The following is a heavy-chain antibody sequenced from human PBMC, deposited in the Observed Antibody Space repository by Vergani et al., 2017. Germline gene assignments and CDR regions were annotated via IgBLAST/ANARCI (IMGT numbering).Heavy chain of an antibody. CDR3: ARDERDCSGGSCYYWPYYFDY. J-gene: IGHJ4*02. Sequence: QVQLVQSGAEVKKPGSSVKVSCKASGGTFSSYTISWVRQAPGQGLEWMGRIIPILGIANYAQKFQGRVTITADKSTNTAYMELSSLRSEDTAVYYCARDERDCSGGSCYYWPYYFDYWGQGTLVTVSS. CDR2: IIPILGIA. V-gene: IGHV1-69*08. CDR1: GGTFSSYT. D-gene: IGHD2-15*01.